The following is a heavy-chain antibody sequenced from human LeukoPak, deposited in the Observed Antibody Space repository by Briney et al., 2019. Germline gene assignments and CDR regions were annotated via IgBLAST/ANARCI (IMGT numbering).Heavy chain of an antibody. CDR1: GFTFRDYY. V-gene: IGHV3-11*01. CDR2: ISSSGSTI. J-gene: IGHJ6*02. Sequence: SLRLSCAASGFTFRDYYMSWIRQAPGKGLEWVSYISSSGSTIYYADSVKGRFTISRDNAKNSLYLQMNSLRAEDTAVYYCARDRFRQQLVIYYYYYGMDVWGRGTTVTVSS. D-gene: IGHD6-13*01. CDR3: ARDRFRQQLVIYYYYYGMDV.